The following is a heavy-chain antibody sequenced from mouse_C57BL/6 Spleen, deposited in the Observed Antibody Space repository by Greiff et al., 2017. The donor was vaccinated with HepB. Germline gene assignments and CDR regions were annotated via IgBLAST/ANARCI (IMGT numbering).Heavy chain of an antibody. CDR1: GYSFTGYY. CDR3: ARRGRGNAMDY. CDR2: INPSTGGT. V-gene: IGHV1-42*01. Sequence: EVKLQESGPELVKPGASVKISCKASGYSFTGYYMNWVKQSPEKSLEWIGEINPSTGGTTYNQKFKAKATLTVDKSSSTAYMQLKSLTSEDSAVYYCARRGRGNAMDYWGQGTSVTVSS. D-gene: IGHD1-1*01. J-gene: IGHJ4*01.